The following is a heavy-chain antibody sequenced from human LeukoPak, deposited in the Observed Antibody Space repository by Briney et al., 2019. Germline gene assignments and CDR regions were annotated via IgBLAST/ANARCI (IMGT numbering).Heavy chain of an antibody. D-gene: IGHD6-19*01. CDR2: TYYRSKWYT. CDR3: AGAGYSSGRIQH. Sequence: SQTLSLTCAISGDIISSNRAAWYWIRQSPSRGLEWLGRTYYRSKWYTDYAVSLKSRITIDSDTSKNQLSLQLTSVTPEDTAVYYCAGAGYSSGRIQHWGQGTLVTVSS. CDR1: GDIISSNRAA. J-gene: IGHJ1*01. V-gene: IGHV6-1*01.